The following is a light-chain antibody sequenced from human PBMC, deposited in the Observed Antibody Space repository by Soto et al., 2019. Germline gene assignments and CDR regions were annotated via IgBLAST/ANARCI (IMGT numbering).Light chain of an antibody. V-gene: IGLV2-23*03. CDR2: EGS. CDR1: SSDVGSYNL. CDR3: CSYAGSSTFFYV. Sequence: QSALTHPASVSWSPGQSITISCTGTSSDVGSYNLVSWYQQHPGKAPKLMIYEGSKRPSGVSNRSSGSKSGNTASLTISGLQAEDEADYYCCSYAGSSTFFYVLGTGTKVTVL. J-gene: IGLJ1*01.